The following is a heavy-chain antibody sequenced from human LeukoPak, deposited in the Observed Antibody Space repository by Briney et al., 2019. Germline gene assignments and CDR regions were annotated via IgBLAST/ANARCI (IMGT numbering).Heavy chain of an antibody. CDR3: TTVSSWYGGDYYYGMDV. CDR1: GFTFSTAW. CDR2: IKSKTDGGTT. D-gene: IGHD6-13*01. Sequence: GGSLRLSCAASGFTFSTAWMSWVRQAPGKGLEWVGRIKSKTDGGTTDYAAPVKGRFTISRDDSKNTLYLQMNSLKTEDTAVYYCTTVSSWYGGDYYYGMDVWGKGTTVTVSS. V-gene: IGHV3-15*01. J-gene: IGHJ6*04.